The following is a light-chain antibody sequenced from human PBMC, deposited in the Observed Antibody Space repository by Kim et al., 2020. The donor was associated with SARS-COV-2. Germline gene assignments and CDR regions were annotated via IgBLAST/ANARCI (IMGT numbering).Light chain of an antibody. CDR1: SSDVGTYNY. CDR3: SSYTSSGTVV. V-gene: IGLV2-14*03. Sequence: QSALTQPASVSGSPGQSITISCTGTSSDVGTYNYVSWYQQHPGKAPKLMIYDVGNRPSGVSSRFSGSKSGNTASLTISGLQAEDEADYYCSSYTSSGTVVFGGGTQLTVL. J-gene: IGLJ2*01. CDR2: DVG.